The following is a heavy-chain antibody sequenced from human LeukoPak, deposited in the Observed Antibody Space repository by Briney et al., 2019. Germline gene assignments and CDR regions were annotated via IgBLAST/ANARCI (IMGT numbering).Heavy chain of an antibody. J-gene: IGHJ4*02. CDR1: GGSFSGYY. Sequence: SETLSLTCAVYGGSFSGYYWSWIRQPPGKGLEWIGEINHSGSTNYNPSLKSRVTISVDTSKNQFSLQLNSVTPEDTAVYYCARDADRVGAPGSYFDYWGQGTLVTVSS. CDR2: INHSGST. CDR3: ARDADRVGAPGSYFDY. V-gene: IGHV4-34*01. D-gene: IGHD1-26*01.